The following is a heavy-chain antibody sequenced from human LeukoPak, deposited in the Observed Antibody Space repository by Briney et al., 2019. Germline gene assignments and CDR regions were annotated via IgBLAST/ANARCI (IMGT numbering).Heavy chain of an antibody. D-gene: IGHD1-26*01. CDR1: GFTFDDDG. CDR2: INWNGATT. Sequence: GGSLRLSCAASGFTFDDDGMSWVRQAPGKGLEWVSGINWNGATTGYADSVKGRFTISRDNAKNSLYLQMNSLRAEDTALYYCARDLKSGSYFDIAEGYFDYWGQGTLVTVSS. V-gene: IGHV3-20*04. J-gene: IGHJ4*02. CDR3: ARDLKSGSYFDIAEGYFDY.